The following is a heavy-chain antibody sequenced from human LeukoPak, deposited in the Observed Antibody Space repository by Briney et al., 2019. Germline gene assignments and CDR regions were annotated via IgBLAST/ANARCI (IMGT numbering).Heavy chain of an antibody. Sequence: PSETLPLTCTVSGGSISTYYWSWIRQTPGKGLEWIGYIHYSGSTNYNPSLNSRVTISVDTSKNQSSLKVNSVTAADTAVYYCARGTHSSSPIPLDYWGQGTLVTVSS. CDR1: GGSISTYY. D-gene: IGHD6-6*01. J-gene: IGHJ4*02. V-gene: IGHV4-59*01. CDR3: ARGTHSSSPIPLDY. CDR2: IHYSGST.